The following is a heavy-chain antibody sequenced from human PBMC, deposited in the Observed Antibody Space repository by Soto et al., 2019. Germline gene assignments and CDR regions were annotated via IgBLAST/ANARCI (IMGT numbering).Heavy chain of an antibody. CDR1: GYTFTSYD. CDR2: MNPNSGNT. D-gene: IGHD3-3*01. CDR3: ARGLEWSRSLDP. V-gene: IGHV1-8*01. J-gene: IGHJ5*02. Sequence: QVQLVQSGAEVKKPGASVKVSCKASGYTFTSYDINWVRQATGQGLEWMGWMNPNSGNTGYAQKFQVRVTMTRYTSISTAYMELSSLRSEDTAVYYCARGLEWSRSLDPWGQGTLVTVSS.